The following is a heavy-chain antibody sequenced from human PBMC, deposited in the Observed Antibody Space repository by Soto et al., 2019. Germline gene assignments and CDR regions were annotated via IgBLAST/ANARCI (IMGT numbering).Heavy chain of an antibody. CDR3: ARVGGVAARTFDY. D-gene: IGHD3-16*01. CDR2: LYYSDNT. CDR1: GGSISPFY. Sequence: SETLSLTCTVSGGSISPFYWSWVRQPPGKGLEWIGYLYYSDNTNYNPSLKSRVTISVDASKNQVSLRLTSVTAADTAVYYCARVGGVAARTFDYWGKGTVVTVSS. V-gene: IGHV4-59*01. J-gene: IGHJ4*02.